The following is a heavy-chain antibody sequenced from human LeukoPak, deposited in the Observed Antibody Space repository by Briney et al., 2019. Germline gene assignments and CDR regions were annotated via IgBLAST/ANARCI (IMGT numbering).Heavy chain of an antibody. D-gene: IGHD3-10*01. CDR1: GYAFTSYG. V-gene: IGHV1-18*01. J-gene: IGHJ4*02. CDR2: ISAYNGNT. CDR3: ARDVDGSGYFDY. Sequence: ASVKVSCTASGYAFTSYGISWVRQAPGQGLEWMGWISAYNGNTNYAQKLQGRVTMTTDTSTSTAYMELRSLRSDDTAVYYCARDVDGSGYFDYWGQGTLVTVSS.